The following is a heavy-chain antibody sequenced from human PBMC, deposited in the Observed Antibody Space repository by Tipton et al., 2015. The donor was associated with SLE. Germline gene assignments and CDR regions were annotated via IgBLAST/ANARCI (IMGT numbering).Heavy chain of an antibody. CDR2: IYTSGTT. Sequence: TLSLTCTVSGGSISSYFWSWIRQPPGKGLEWIGYIYTSGTTYYNPSLKSRVTMSVDTSKNQFSLKLSSVTAADTAVYYCARHRWDLEFFDYWGQGTLVTVSS. V-gene: IGHV4-4*09. CDR1: GGSISSYF. CDR3: ARHRWDLEFFDY. J-gene: IGHJ4*02. D-gene: IGHD1-26*01.